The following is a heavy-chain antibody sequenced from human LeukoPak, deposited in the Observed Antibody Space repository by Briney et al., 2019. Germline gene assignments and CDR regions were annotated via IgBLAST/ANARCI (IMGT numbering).Heavy chain of an antibody. Sequence: PSETLSLTCTVSGGSISSGSYYWGWIRQSPGKGLEWIGEGSDVGGTKYNPSLKSRVTISADTSKNQFSLKLSSVTAADTAVYYCAQNGQSGFSFDPWGQGTLVTVSS. CDR1: GGSISSGSYY. V-gene: IGHV4-39*07. CDR2: GSDVGGT. D-gene: IGHD2-8*01. J-gene: IGHJ5*02. CDR3: AQNGQSGFSFDP.